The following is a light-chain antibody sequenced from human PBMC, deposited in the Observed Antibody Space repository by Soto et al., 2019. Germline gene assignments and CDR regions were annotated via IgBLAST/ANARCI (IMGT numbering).Light chain of an antibody. Sequence: QSVLTQPPSASGTPGQRVTISCSGSSSNIGSNTVNSYQQLPGTAPKLLIYSNNQRPSGVPDRLSGSKSGTSASLAISGLQSEDEADDYCAAWDDSLNGLVVFGAGTKLTVL. J-gene: IGLJ2*01. CDR2: SNN. CDR1: SSNIGSNT. V-gene: IGLV1-44*01. CDR3: AAWDDSLNGLVV.